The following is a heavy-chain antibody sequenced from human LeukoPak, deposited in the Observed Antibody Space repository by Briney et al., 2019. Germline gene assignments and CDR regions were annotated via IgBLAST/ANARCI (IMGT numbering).Heavy chain of an antibody. J-gene: IGHJ3*02. Sequence: SETLSLTCAVSGGSISSSNWWSWVRPPPGKGLEWIGEIYHSGSTNYNPSLKSRVTISVDKSKNQFSLKLSSVTAADTAVYYCARDLTYYYDSSGYPRGAFDIWGPGTMVTVSS. CDR3: ARDLTYYYDSSGYPRGAFDI. D-gene: IGHD3-22*01. V-gene: IGHV4-4*02. CDR2: IYHSGST. CDR1: GGSISSSNW.